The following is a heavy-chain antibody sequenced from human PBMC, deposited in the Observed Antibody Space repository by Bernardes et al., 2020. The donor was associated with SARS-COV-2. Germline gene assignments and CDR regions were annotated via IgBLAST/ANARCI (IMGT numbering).Heavy chain of an antibody. V-gene: IGHV4-31*03. Sequence: SEPLSLTCSVSGASIRSGGDYWTWLRQRPGKGLEWIGYIYYSGNTHYNPSLKRRATISVDTSETQFSLKLSSVTAADTAVYYFSRGTWIEFWLGGNWVDPWGQVRLVTVSS. CDR1: GASIRSGGDY. J-gene: IGHJ5*02. D-gene: IGHD5-18*01. CDR3: SRGTWIEFWLGGNWVDP. CDR2: IYYSGNT.